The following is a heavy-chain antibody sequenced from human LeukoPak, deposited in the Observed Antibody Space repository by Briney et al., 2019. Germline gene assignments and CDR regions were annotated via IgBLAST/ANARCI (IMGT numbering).Heavy chain of an antibody. CDR1: GGSISSYY. CDR2: IYTSGST. Sequence: SETLSLTCTVSGGSISSYYWSWIRQPAGKGLEWIGRIYTSGSTNYNPSLKSRVTTSVDTSKNQFSLKLSSVTAADTAVYYCARDRYYYDSSGYWIFDYWGQGTLVTVSS. D-gene: IGHD3-22*01. J-gene: IGHJ4*02. V-gene: IGHV4-4*07. CDR3: ARDRYYYDSSGYWIFDY.